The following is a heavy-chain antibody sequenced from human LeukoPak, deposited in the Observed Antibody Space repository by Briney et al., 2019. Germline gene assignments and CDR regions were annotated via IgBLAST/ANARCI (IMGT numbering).Heavy chain of an antibody. CDR1: GGSISSGSYY. V-gene: IGHV4-61*02. Sequence: SETLSLTCTVSGGSISSGSYYWSWIRQPAGKGLEWIGRIYTSGSTNYNPSLKSRVIISVDTFKNQFSLKLSSVTAADTAVYYCARGVAAAVYDAFDIWGQGTMVTVSS. D-gene: IGHD6-25*01. CDR2: IYTSGST. CDR3: ARGVAAAVYDAFDI. J-gene: IGHJ3*02.